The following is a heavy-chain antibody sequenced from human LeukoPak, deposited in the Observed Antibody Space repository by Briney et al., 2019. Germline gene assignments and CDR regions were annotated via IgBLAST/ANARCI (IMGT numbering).Heavy chain of an antibody. CDR3: AREVVAAAGTVDY. V-gene: IGHV4-38-2*02. D-gene: IGHD6-13*01. J-gene: IGHJ4*02. Sequence: SETLSLTCTVSGYSIGSGYYWGWVRQSPGKGLEWIGSIYHTGNTYYNPSLKSRVTISVDTSKNQFSLKLSSVTAADTAVYYCAREVVAAAGTVDYWGQGTLVIVSS. CDR1: GYSIGSGYY. CDR2: IYHTGNT.